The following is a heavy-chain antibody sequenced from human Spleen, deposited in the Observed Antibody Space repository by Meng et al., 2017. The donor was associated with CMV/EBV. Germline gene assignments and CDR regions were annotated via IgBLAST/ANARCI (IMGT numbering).Heavy chain of an antibody. CDR3: ARSKGYCSGGSCYVDY. CDR2: IYPGDSDT. Sequence: GYSFTSYWIGWVRQMPGKGLEWMGIIYPGDSDTRYSPSFQGQVTISADKSISTAYLQWSSLKASDTAMYYCARSKGYCSGGSCYVDYWGQGTLVTVSS. CDR1: GYSFTSYW. D-gene: IGHD2-15*01. V-gene: IGHV5-51*01. J-gene: IGHJ4*02.